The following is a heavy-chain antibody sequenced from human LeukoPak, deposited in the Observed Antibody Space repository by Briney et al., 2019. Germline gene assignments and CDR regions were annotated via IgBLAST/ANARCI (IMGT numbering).Heavy chain of an antibody. CDR2: IRSKANSYAT. V-gene: IGHV3-73*01. Sequence: GGSLRLSCAASGFTFSGSAMHWVRQASGKWLEWVGRIRSKANSYATAYAASVKGRFTISRDDSKNTAYLQMNSLKTEDTAVDYCTFVMVRRVIDCDPWGQGTLVTVSS. D-gene: IGHD3-10*01. CDR3: TFVMVRRVIDCDP. J-gene: IGHJ5*02. CDR1: GFTFSGSA.